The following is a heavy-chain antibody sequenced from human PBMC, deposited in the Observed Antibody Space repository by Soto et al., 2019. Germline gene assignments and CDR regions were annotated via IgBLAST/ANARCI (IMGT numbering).Heavy chain of an antibody. V-gene: IGHV3-30*18. CDR2: ISYDGSNK. CDR3: AKQHFLGIAAAGTDY. D-gene: IGHD6-13*01. CDR1: GFTFSSYG. Sequence: PGGSLRLSCAASGFTFSSYGMHWVRQAPGKGLEWVAVISYDGSNKYYADSVKGRFTISRDNFKNTLYLQMNSLRAEDTAVYYCAKQHFLGIAAAGTDYWGQGTLVTVSS. J-gene: IGHJ4*02.